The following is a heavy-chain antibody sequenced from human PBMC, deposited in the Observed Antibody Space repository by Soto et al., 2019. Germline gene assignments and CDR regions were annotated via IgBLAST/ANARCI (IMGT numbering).Heavy chain of an antibody. CDR2: ISTFNGQT. D-gene: IGHD5-12*01. J-gene: IGHJ5*01. V-gene: IGHV1-18*01. CDR1: GYAFSPSG. CDR3: ARDPNIVATIPPFDF. Sequence: ASVKVSCKTSGYAFSPSGISWVRQAPGQGLEWMGWISTFNGQTKFAQRFQGRVFITRDRSTSTVYMELRSLGSDDTAIYYCARDPNIVATIPPFDFWGQGTPVTVSS.